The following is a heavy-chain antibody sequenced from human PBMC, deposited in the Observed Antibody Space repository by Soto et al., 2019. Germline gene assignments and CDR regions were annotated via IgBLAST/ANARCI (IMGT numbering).Heavy chain of an antibody. CDR2: IYYSGST. Sequence: SETLSLTCTVSGGSISSYYWSWIRQPPGKGLEWIGYIYYSGSTNYNPSLKSRVTISVDTSKNQFSLKLSSVTAADTAVYYCARRGSGSWSFDYWGQGTLVTVSS. V-gene: IGHV4-59*08. D-gene: IGHD6-13*01. J-gene: IGHJ4*02. CDR1: GGSISSYY. CDR3: ARRGSGSWSFDY.